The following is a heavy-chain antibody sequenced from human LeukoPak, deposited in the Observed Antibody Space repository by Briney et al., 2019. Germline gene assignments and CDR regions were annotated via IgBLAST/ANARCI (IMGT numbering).Heavy chain of an antibody. J-gene: IGHJ4*02. V-gene: IGHV3-7*01. CDR2: IKQDGSEK. CDR1: GFTFSSXX. D-gene: IGHD2-2*02. Sequence: SGFTFSSXXXXXVXXXPGXXXXXXANIKQDGSEKYYVDSVKGRFTISRDNAKNSLYLQMNSLRAEDTAVYYCARPYCSSTSCYNWGQGTLVTVSS. CDR3: ARPYCSSTSCYN.